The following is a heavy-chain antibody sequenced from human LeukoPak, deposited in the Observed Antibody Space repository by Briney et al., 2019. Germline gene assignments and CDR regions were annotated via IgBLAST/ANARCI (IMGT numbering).Heavy chain of an antibody. CDR3: ARSGGATGAFDI. D-gene: IGHD1-26*01. Sequence: PSETLSLTCTVSGGSISSSSYYWGWIRQPPGKGLEWIGSIYYSGSTYYNPSLKSRVTISVDTSKNQFSLKLSSVTAADTAVYYCARSGGATGAFDIWGQGTMVTVSS. J-gene: IGHJ3*02. CDR1: GGSISSSSYY. V-gene: IGHV4-39*01. CDR2: IYYSGST.